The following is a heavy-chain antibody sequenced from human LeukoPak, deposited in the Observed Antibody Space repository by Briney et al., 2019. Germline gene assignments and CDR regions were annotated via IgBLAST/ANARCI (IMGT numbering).Heavy chain of an antibody. CDR1: GGSISSYY. V-gene: IGHV4-34*01. CDR3: ASLYYDFWSGYSAPPNY. Sequence: SETLSLTCTVSGGSISSYYWSWIRQPPGKGPEWIGEINHSGSTNYNPSLKSRVTISVDTSKNQFSLKLSSVTAADTAVYYCASLYYDFWSGYSAPPNYWGQGTLVTVSS. J-gene: IGHJ4*02. CDR2: INHSGST. D-gene: IGHD3-3*01.